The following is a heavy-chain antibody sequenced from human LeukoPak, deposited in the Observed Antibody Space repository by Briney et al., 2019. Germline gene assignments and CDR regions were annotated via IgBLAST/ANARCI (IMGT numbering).Heavy chain of an antibody. J-gene: IGHJ6*03. CDR2: ISGDGGST. Sequence: GGSLRLSCAASGFTFSDYYMSWIRQAPGKGLEWVSLISGDGGSTYYADSVKGRFTISRDNSKNSLYLQMNSLRTEDTALYYCATQTRSGSYYFYYYYMDVWGKGTTVTVSS. CDR3: ATQTRSGSYYFYYYYMDV. V-gene: IGHV3-43*02. CDR1: GFTFSDYY. D-gene: IGHD1-26*01.